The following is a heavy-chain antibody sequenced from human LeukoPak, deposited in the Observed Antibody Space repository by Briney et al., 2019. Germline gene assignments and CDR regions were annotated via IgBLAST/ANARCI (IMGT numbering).Heavy chain of an antibody. CDR2: ISSSSSYI. CDR3: ASGIAVAENWFDP. D-gene: IGHD6-19*01. CDR1: GFTFSSYS. J-gene: IGHJ5*02. Sequence: GGSLRLSCAASGFTFSSYSMNWVRQAPGKGLEWVSSISSSSSYIYYADSVKGRFTISRDNAKNSLYLQMNSLRTEDTAVYYCASGIAVAENWFDPWGQGTLVTVSS. V-gene: IGHV3-21*01.